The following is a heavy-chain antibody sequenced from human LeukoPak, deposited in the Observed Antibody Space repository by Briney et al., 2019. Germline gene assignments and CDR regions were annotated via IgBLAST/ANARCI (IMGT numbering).Heavy chain of an antibody. Sequence: GGSLRLSCAASGFTFSSYGMHWVRQAPGKGLEWVAFIRYDGSNKYYADSVKGRFTISRDNSKNTLYLQMNSLRAEDTAVYYCANCEHEEWELLSFDYWGQGTLVTGSS. CDR3: ANCEHEEWELLSFDY. CDR1: GFTFSSYG. D-gene: IGHD1-26*01. CDR2: IRYDGSNK. V-gene: IGHV3-30*02. J-gene: IGHJ4*02.